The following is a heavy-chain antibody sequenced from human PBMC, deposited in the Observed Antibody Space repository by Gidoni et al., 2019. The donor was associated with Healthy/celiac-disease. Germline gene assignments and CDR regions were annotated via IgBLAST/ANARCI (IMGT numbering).Heavy chain of an antibody. V-gene: IGHV4-31*01. D-gene: IGHD2-15*01. CDR3: ARNSGGSSFDY. CDR2: IYYSGST. J-gene: IGHJ4*02. CDR1: RCSISSGGYY. Sequence: QVQLQDSGPGLVKPSQTLSLTGTVSRCSISSGGYYWSWIRQHPGKGLEWIGYIYYSGSTYYNPSLKSLVTISVDTSKNQFSLKLSSVTAADTAVYYCARNSGGSSFDYWGQGTLVTVSS.